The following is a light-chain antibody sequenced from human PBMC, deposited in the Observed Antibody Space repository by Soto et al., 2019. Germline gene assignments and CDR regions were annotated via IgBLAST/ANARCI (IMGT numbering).Light chain of an antibody. CDR2: GAS. CDR3: RQYGRSLELA. CDR1: QTVSNNF. J-gene: IGKJ4*01. V-gene: IGKV3-20*01. Sequence: IVLTQSPGTLSLSPGERATLSCRASQTVSNNFLAWYQEKPGRGPRLLLYGASTRATGIPDRFSGSGSGTDFTLTISRLDPEDFAVYYCRQYGRSLELAVGGGTKVEIK.